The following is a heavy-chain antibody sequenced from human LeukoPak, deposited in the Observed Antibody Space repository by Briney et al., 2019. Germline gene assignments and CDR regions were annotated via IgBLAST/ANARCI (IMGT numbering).Heavy chain of an antibody. J-gene: IGHJ3*02. V-gene: IGHV3-11*01. CDR1: GFTFSDYY. D-gene: IGHD3-10*01. Sequence: GGSLRLSCAASGFTFSDYYMSWIRQAPGKGLEWVSYISYSGDTKYYADSVKGRFTVSRDNAKNSLYLQMNSLRAEDMALYYCAKDKGIYYFDAFDIWGQGTMVTVSS. CDR2: ISYSGDTK. CDR3: AKDKGIYYFDAFDI.